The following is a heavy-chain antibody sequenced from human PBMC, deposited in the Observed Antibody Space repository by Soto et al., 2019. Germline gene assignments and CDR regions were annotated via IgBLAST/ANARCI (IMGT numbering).Heavy chain of an antibody. J-gene: IGHJ4*02. V-gene: IGHV4-34*01. CDR3: ARDSPRNFRMFDY. CDR1: GGSFSGYY. Sequence: SETLSLTCAVYGGSFSGYYWSWIRQPPGKGLEWIGEINHSGSTNYNPSLKSRVTISVDTSKNQFSLKLSSVTAADTAVYYCARDSPRNFRMFDYWGQGTLVTVSS. CDR2: INHSGST.